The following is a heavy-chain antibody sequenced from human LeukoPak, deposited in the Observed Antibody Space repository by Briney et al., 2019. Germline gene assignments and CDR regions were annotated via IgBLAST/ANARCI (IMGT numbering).Heavy chain of an antibody. CDR2: ISGSGGRT. CDR3: VKEKLAYCGGDCFGEYFQD. J-gene: IGHJ1*01. D-gene: IGHD2-21*02. Sequence: GGSLRLSCAASGFTVSSNYMSWVRQAPGKGLEWVSVISGSGGRTTYADSVKGRFIISRNNSKNTLHLQMHSLRAEDTAVYYCVKEKLAYCGGDCFGEYFQDWGQGTLVTVS. V-gene: IGHV3-23*01. CDR1: GFTVSSNY.